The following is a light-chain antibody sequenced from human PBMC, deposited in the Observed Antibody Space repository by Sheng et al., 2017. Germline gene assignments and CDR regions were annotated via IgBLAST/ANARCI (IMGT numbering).Light chain of an antibody. V-gene: IGKV3-15*01. CDR2: GAS. CDR1: QSVSSN. J-gene: IGKJ1*01. Sequence: EIVMTQSPATLSVSPGEGATLSCRSSQSVSSNLAWYQQKPGQAPRLLIYGASTRATGIPSRFSGSASGTEFTLTISSLQSEDFAVYYCQQYNDWPLTFGQGTKMEIK. CDR3: QQYNDWPLT.